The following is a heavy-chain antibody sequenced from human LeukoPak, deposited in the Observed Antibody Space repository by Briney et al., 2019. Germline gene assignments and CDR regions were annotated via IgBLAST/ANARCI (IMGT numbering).Heavy chain of an antibody. D-gene: IGHD1-26*01. J-gene: IGHJ4*02. CDR1: GYTFTSYY. CDR3: ARPWGGGSYSVHGFCLGY. Sequence: ASVKVSCKASGYTFTSYYMHWVRQAPGQGLKWMGIINPSGGSTSYAQKFQGRVTMTRDTSTSTVYMELSSLRSEDTAVYYCARPWGGGSYSVHGFCLGYWGQGTLVTVSS. V-gene: IGHV1-46*01. CDR2: INPSGGST.